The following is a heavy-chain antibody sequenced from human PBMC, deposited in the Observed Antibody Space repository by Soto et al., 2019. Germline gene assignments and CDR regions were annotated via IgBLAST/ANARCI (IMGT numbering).Heavy chain of an antibody. CDR1: GYTFTSYD. D-gene: IGHD5-12*01. CDR2: MNPNSGNT. J-gene: IGHJ6*03. V-gene: IGHV1-8*01. Sequence: ASVKVSCKASGYTFTSYDINWVRQATGQGLEWMGWMNPNSGNTGYAQKFQGRVTMTRNTSISTAYMELSSLRSEDTAVYYCARGDVDIVSDYYYYYYMDVWGKGTTVTVSS. CDR3: ARGDVDIVSDYYYYYYMDV.